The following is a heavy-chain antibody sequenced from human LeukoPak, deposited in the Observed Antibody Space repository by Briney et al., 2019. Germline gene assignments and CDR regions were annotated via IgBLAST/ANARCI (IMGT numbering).Heavy chain of an antibody. CDR1: GYSFTSYW. CDR3: ARQTPGLNYFDF. J-gene: IGHJ4*02. Sequence: GGSLKISCKGSGYSFTSYWIGWVRQMPGKGLEWMGIIYPGDSDTRYSPSFQGQVTISADKSISAAYLQWSSLRASDTAIYYCARQTPGLNYFDFWGQGTLVTVSS. V-gene: IGHV5-51*01. D-gene: IGHD4-23*01. CDR2: IYPGDSDT.